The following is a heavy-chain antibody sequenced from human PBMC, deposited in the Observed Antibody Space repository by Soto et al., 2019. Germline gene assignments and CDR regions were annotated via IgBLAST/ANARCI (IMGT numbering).Heavy chain of an antibody. Sequence: QVQLVQSGAEVKKPGSSVKVSCKASGGTFSSYAISWVRQAPGQGLEWMGGIIPIFGTANYAQKFQGRVTITADASTSTAYMELSSLRSEDTAVYYCASSIVVVPAATPTGYYYYGMDVWGQGTTVTVSS. D-gene: IGHD2-2*01. CDR1: GGTFSSYA. CDR3: ASSIVVVPAATPTGYYYYGMDV. J-gene: IGHJ6*02. CDR2: IIPIFGTA. V-gene: IGHV1-69*01.